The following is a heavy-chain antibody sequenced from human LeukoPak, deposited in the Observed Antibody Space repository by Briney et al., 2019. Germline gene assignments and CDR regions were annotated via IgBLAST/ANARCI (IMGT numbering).Heavy chain of an antibody. CDR3: ATGVFCATTTCPGYQHYYYFMDV. D-gene: IGHD2-2*01. Sequence: ASVKVSFKVSGFTLADLSMHWVRQAPGKGLEWVGGFDRKNGDTIYAQRFRGRVTLTEDTSTATAYMDLSSLSADDTAVYYCATGVFCATTTCPGYQHYYYFMDVWGKETTVTVSS. CDR2: FDRKNGDT. V-gene: IGHV1-24*01. J-gene: IGHJ6*03. CDR1: GFTLADLS.